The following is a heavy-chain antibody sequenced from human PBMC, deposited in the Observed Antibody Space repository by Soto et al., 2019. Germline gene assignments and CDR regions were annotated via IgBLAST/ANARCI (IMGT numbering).Heavy chain of an antibody. CDR3: ARGGSRHYDFWSGHYGGYYYYYYGMDV. CDR1: GYTFTSYD. D-gene: IGHD3-3*01. Sequence: ASVKVSCKASGYTFTSYDINWVRQATGQGLEWMGWMNPNSGNTGYAQKFQGRVTMTRNTSISTAYMELSSLRSEDTAVYYCARGGSRHYDFWSGHYGGYYYYYYGMDVWGQGTTVTVSS. V-gene: IGHV1-8*01. CDR2: MNPNSGNT. J-gene: IGHJ6*02.